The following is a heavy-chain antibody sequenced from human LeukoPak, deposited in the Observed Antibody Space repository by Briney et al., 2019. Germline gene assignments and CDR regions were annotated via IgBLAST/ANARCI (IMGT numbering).Heavy chain of an antibody. Sequence: PGGSLTLSCAASGFTFIRHGMHWLRQAPGKGLEWVAFIRSDESDKYYRDSMKGRLTISRDTSTNTVFLQIYSLRSENTALYYCARDSSNERDSDGSFDSWGQGTLVTVSS. J-gene: IGHJ4*02. CDR3: ARDSSNERDSDGSFDS. CDR2: IRSDESDK. V-gene: IGHV3-30*02. CDR1: GFTFIRHG. D-gene: IGHD2-2*03.